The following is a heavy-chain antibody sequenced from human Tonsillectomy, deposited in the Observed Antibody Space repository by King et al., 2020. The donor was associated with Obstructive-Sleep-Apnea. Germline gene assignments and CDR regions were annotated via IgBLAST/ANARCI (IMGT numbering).Heavy chain of an antibody. Sequence: VQLQESGPGLVKPSQTLSLTCTVSGGSISTGAYYWRWIRQHPGKGLEWIGYIYYSGTTYYNPSLKSRVTISVDTSKNQLSLKLSSVTAADTAVYYCARDLSGQNWFDPWGQGTLVTVSS. J-gene: IGHJ5*02. D-gene: IGHD1-14*01. CDR2: IYYSGTT. CDR3: ARDLSGQNWFDP. CDR1: GGSISTGAYY. V-gene: IGHV4-31*03.